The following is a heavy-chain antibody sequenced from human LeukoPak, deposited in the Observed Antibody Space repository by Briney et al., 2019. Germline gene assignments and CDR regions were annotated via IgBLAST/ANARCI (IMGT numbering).Heavy chain of an antibody. D-gene: IGHD3-10*02. Sequence: PGGSLRLSCAASGFTFSSHWLHWVRQAPGKGLVWISRITTDESNTNYAASVNGRFTISRDNAKNSLYLQMNSLRAEDTAVYYCAELGITMIGGVWGKGTTVTISS. CDR1: GFTFSSHW. CDR3: AELGITMIGGV. CDR2: ITTDESNT. J-gene: IGHJ6*04. V-gene: IGHV3-74*01.